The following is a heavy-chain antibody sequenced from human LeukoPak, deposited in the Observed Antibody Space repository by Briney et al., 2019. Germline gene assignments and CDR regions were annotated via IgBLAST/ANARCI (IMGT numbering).Heavy chain of an antibody. CDR1: GGSISSGGYY. CDR3: ASKTDYGDVDY. V-gene: IGHV4-30-2*01. Sequence: SQTLSLTCTVSGGSISSGGYYWSWIRQPPGKGLEWIGYIYHSGSTYYNPSLKSRVTISVDRSKSQFSLKLSSVTAADTAVYYCASKTDYGDVDYWGQGTLATVSS. D-gene: IGHD4-17*01. J-gene: IGHJ4*02. CDR2: IYHSGST.